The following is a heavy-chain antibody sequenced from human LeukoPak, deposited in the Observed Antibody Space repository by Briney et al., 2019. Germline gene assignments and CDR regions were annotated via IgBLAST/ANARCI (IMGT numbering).Heavy chain of an antibody. CDR3: ARAPPRDGYNFDY. D-gene: IGHD5-12*01. V-gene: IGHV4-34*01. J-gene: IGHJ4*02. CDR2: INHSGST. Sequence: PSETLSLTCAVYGGSFSGYYWSWIRQPPGKGLEWIGEINHSGSTNYNPSLKSRVTISVDTSKNQFSLKLSSVTAADTAVDYCARAPPRDGYNFDYWGQGTLVTVSS. CDR1: GGSFSGYY.